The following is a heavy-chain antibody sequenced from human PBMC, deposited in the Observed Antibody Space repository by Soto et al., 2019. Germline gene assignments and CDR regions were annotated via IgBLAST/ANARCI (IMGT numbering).Heavy chain of an antibody. J-gene: IGHJ4*02. CDR1: GFSLSTTGVG. Sequence: QITLKESGPTLVKPTQTLTLTCSFSGFSLSTTGVGVGWIRQSPGKALEWLAIIYWDNDKRYSPSLKSRVTLTKDTSKNQVVLTVTNMYPVDTDTYYCARSLWFGELNWGQGALVTVSS. V-gene: IGHV2-5*02. D-gene: IGHD3-10*01. CDR2: IYWDNDK. CDR3: ARSLWFGELN.